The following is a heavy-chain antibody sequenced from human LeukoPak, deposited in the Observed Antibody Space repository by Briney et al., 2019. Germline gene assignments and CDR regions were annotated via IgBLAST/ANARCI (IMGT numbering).Heavy chain of an antibody. CDR3: ARGDGWDLPGDY. J-gene: IGHJ4*02. D-gene: IGHD1-26*01. Sequence: ASVKVSCKASGYTFTSYDINWVRQATGQGLEWMGWMNPNSGNTGCAQKFQGRVTMTRNTSISTAYMELSSLRSEDTAVYYCARGDGWDLPGDYWGQGTLVTVSS. CDR2: MNPNSGNT. V-gene: IGHV1-8*01. CDR1: GYTFTSYD.